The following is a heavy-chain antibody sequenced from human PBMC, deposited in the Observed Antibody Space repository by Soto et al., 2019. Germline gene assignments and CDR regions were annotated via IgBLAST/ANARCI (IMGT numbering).Heavy chain of an antibody. D-gene: IGHD3-22*01. CDR1: GFTFSNAW. Sequence: GGSLRLSCAASGFTFSNAWMNWVRQAPGKGLEWVGRIKSKTDGGTTDYAAPVKGRFTISRDDSKNTLYLQMNSLKTKDTAVYYCTTDQDYYDSSGYYHYYYGMDVWGQGTTVTVSS. V-gene: IGHV3-15*07. CDR2: IKSKTDGGTT. J-gene: IGHJ6*02. CDR3: TTDQDYYDSSGYYHYYYGMDV.